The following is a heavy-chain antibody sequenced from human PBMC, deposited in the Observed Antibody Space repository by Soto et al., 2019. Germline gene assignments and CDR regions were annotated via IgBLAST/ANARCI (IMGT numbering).Heavy chain of an antibody. Sequence: EVHLVESGGGLVKPGGSLRLSCAASGFTFSRYGMNWLRQAPGKGLEWVASISSSTSYVYYADSVKGRFSTSRDNAKNILYLEMYDLRSEDTAVYYCARDPSEGRVGNWFESWGQGTLVTVSS. J-gene: IGHJ5*01. CDR3: ARDPSEGRVGNWFES. CDR2: ISSSTSYV. V-gene: IGHV3-21*06. CDR1: GFTFSRYG. D-gene: IGHD2-2*01.